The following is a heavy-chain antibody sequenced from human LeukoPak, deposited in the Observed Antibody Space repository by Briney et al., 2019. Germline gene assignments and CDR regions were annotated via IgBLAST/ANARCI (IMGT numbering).Heavy chain of an antibody. CDR1: GFTFSTYA. D-gene: IGHD3-3*01. CDR2: ISVRGGST. Sequence: GGSLRLSCAASGFTFSTYAMNWVRQAPGKGLEWVSVISVRGGSTYYADSVKGRFTISRDNSKNTLYLQMNSLRAEDTAVYYRAKDTAGLVLRSPFDYWGQGTLVTVSS. J-gene: IGHJ4*02. V-gene: IGHV3-23*01. CDR3: AKDTAGLVLRSPFDY.